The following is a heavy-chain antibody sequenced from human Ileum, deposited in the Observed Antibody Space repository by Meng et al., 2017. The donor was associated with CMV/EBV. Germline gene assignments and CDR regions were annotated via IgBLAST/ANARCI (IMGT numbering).Heavy chain of an antibody. D-gene: IGHD3-10*02. J-gene: IGHJ4*02. CDR2: IHYSGTT. CDR1: NVSISKYY. Sequence: QVPLQESGRGLVKSSETLSLTCSVSNVSISKYYWSWIRQSPGKRLEWIGNIHYSGTTNYSPSLNSRVTISLDTSKNQFSLNLRSVTAADTAVYYCAADIASVWMFFWGQGTLVTVSS. V-gene: IGHV4-59*01. CDR3: AADIASVWMFF.